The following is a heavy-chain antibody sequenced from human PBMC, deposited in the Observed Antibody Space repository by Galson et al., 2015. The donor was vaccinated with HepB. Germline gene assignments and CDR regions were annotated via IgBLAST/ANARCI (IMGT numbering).Heavy chain of an antibody. CDR2: ISAYNGNT. CDR3: ARDRPYYGSGSYYGFDY. D-gene: IGHD3-10*01. CDR1: GYTFTSYG. Sequence: SVKVSCKASGYTFTSYGISWVRQAPGQGLEWMGWISAYNGNTNYAQKLQGRVTMTTDTSTSTAYMELRSLGSDDTAVYYCARDRPYYGSGSYYGFDYWGQGTLVTVSS. J-gene: IGHJ4*02. V-gene: IGHV1-18*04.